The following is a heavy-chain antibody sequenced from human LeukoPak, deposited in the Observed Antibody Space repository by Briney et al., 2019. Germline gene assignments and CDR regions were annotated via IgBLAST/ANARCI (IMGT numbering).Heavy chain of an antibody. Sequence: SETLSLTCTVSGGSISSYYWSWIRQPPGKGLEWIGYIYYSGSTNYNPSLKSRVTISVDTSKNQFSLKLSSVTAADTAVYYCARAGKSRLLDYWGQGTLVTVSS. CDR1: GGSISSYY. CDR3: ARAGKSRLLDY. CDR2: IYYSGST. V-gene: IGHV4-59*01. D-gene: IGHD1-14*01. J-gene: IGHJ4*02.